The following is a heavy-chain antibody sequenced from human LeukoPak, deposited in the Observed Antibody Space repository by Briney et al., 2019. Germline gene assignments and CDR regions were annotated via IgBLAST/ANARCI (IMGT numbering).Heavy chain of an antibody. CDR1: GGTFSSYA. D-gene: IGHD3-9*01. CDR2: IIPILGIA. J-gene: IGHJ3*01. CDR3: ARDEDILTGYYQGGGP. Sequence: ASVKVSCKASGGTFSSYAISWVRQAPGQGLEWMGRIIPILGIANYAQKLQGRVTMTTDTSTSTAYMELRSLRSDDTAVYYCARDEDILTGYYQGGGPWGQGTMVTVSS. V-gene: IGHV1-69*04.